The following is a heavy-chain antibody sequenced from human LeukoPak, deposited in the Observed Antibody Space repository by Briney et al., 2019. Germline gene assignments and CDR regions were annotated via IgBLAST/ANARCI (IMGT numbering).Heavy chain of an antibody. Sequence: SETLSLTCTVSGGSISTYYWSWIRQPPGRGLEWIGYIYNSGSTNYNPSLKSRVTISVDTSKNQFSLKLSSVTAADTAVYYCARENSNSWYLDYWGQGTLVTVSS. J-gene: IGHJ4*02. CDR2: IYNSGST. CDR3: ARENSNSWYLDY. CDR1: GGSISTYY. V-gene: IGHV4-59*01. D-gene: IGHD6-13*01.